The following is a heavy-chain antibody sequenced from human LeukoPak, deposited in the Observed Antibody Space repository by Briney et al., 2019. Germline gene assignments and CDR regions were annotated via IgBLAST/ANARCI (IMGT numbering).Heavy chain of an antibody. CDR3: ARGLPRLWLGELFDDAFDM. Sequence: GASVHVSCKACGYTFTSYAMHWVGQAPAHRREGVGGNNAGNGKRKYSQKLQGRVTMNTNTTTSTDHMEPRTLRSDDAAVYYCARGLPRLWLGELFDDAFDMGAQKTSDTVSS. CDR2: NNAGNGKR. J-gene: IGHJ3*02. D-gene: IGHD3-10*01. V-gene: IGHV1-3*01. CDR1: GYTFTSYA.